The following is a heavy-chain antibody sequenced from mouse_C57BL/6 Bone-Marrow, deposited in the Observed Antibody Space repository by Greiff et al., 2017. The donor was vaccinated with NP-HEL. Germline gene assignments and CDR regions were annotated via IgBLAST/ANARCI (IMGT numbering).Heavy chain of an antibody. CDR3: VREVVTGTVYYYAMDY. CDR2: IRSKSSNYAT. CDR1: GFTFNTYA. D-gene: IGHD4-1*01. Sequence: EVQRVESGGGLVQPKGSLKLSCAASGFTFNTYAMHWVRQAPGKGLEWVARIRSKSSNYATYYADSVKDRFTISRDDSQSMLYLQMNNLKTEDTAMYYCVREVVTGTVYYYAMDYWGQGTSVTVSS. J-gene: IGHJ4*01. V-gene: IGHV10-3*01.